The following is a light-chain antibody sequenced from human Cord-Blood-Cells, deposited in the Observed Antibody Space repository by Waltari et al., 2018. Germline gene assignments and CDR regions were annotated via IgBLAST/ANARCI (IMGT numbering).Light chain of an antibody. CDR2: EGS. J-gene: IGLJ2*01. CDR3: CSYAGSSTLV. CDR1: SSDVGVYYL. V-gene: IGLV2-23*01. Sequence: QSALTQPACVSGSPGQSITNPCTDTSSDVGVYYLFFWDQQHPGKDPKLMIYEGSKWPSGVSNRCSGTKSGNTASLTISGLQAEVEADYYCCSYAGSSTLVFGGGTKLTVL.